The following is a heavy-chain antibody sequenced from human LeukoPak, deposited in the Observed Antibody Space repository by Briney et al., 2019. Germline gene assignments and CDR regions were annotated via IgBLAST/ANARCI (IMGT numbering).Heavy chain of an antibody. J-gene: IGHJ4*02. CDR3: AREAVRGPNYFDY. V-gene: IGHV4-31*03. Sequence: SQTLSLTCTVSRGSISCGGYYWSWIRQHPGKGLEWIGNIYYSGSTYYNPSLKSRVTKSVDTSKNQFSLKLSSVTAADTAVYYCAREAVRGPNYFDYWGQGTLITVSS. D-gene: IGHD3-16*01. CDR2: IYYSGST. CDR1: RGSISCGGYY.